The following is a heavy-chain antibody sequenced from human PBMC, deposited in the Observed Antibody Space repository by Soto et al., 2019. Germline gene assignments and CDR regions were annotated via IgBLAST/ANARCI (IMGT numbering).Heavy chain of an antibody. CDR2: ISGGGDTT. CDR3: AKGRGGSGSLTPRVDF. D-gene: IGHD3-10*01. CDR1: GFTFNNYA. Sequence: EVQLLESGGGLVQPGGSLRLSCAASGFTFNNYAMTWVRQAPGKGLEWVSAISGGGDTTSYADSVKGRFTVSRDGSKNTLYRQMSRLRAEPTALYYCAKGRGGSGSLTPRVDFWGQGTLVTVSS. V-gene: IGHV3-23*01. J-gene: IGHJ4*02.